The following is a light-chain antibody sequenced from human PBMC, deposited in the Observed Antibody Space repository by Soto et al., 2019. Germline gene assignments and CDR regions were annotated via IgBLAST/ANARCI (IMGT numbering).Light chain of an antibody. V-gene: IGLV2-14*01. J-gene: IGLJ2*01. CDR3: SSYTRSSTLRV. CDR2: DVS. CDR1: SSDVGGYNY. Sequence: QSALTQPASVSGSPGQSITISCTGTSSDVGGYNYVSWYQQHPGKTHKLMIYDVSNRPSGVSNRFSGSKSGNTASLTISGLQAEDEADYYCSSYTRSSTLRVFGGGTKLTVL.